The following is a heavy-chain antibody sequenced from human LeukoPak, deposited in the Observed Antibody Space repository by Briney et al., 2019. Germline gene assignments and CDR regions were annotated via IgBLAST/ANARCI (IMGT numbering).Heavy chain of an antibody. CDR2: IRSKAYGGTT. CDR1: GFTFGDYA. Sequence: GGSLRLSCTASGFTFGDYAMSWVRQAPGKGLEWVGFIRSKAYGGTTEYAASVKGRFTISRDDSKSIAYLQMNSLKTEDTAVYYCTRDMGSWLIWGQGTLVTVSS. CDR3: TRDMGSWLI. D-gene: IGHD6-13*01. J-gene: IGHJ4*02. V-gene: IGHV3-49*04.